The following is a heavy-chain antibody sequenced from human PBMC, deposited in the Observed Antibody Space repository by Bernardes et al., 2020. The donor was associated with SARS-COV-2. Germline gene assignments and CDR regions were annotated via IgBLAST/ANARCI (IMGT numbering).Heavy chain of an antibody. J-gene: IGHJ5*02. CDR3: AGHYDFSWFDP. D-gene: IGHD3-3*01. V-gene: IGHV4-59*01. Sequence: SETLSLTCTVSGGSISSYYWSWIRQPPGKGLEWIGYIYYSGSTNYNPSLKSRVTISVDTSKNQFSLKLSSVTAADTAVYYCAGHYDFSWFDPWGQGTLVTVSS. CDR2: IYYSGST. CDR1: GGSISSYY.